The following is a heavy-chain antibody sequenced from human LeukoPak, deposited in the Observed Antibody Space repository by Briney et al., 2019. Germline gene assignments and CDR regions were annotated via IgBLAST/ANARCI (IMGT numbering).Heavy chain of an antibody. CDR2: MDEYGSDI. D-gene: IGHD6-19*01. Sequence: GGSLRLSCVVSGFDFSGFSMSWVRQALGKGLEWVAIMDEYGSDIFYVESVKGRFIISRANARNSLYLQMNNLRAEDTAVYYCARVGKSGWDFDHWGQGTLVTVSS. J-gene: IGHJ4*02. CDR1: GFDFSGFS. CDR3: ARVGKSGWDFDH. V-gene: IGHV3-7*01.